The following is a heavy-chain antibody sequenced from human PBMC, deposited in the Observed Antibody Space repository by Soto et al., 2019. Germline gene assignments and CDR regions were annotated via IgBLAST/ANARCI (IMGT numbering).Heavy chain of an antibody. CDR1: GFNFIDHY. CDR2: IRRKANSYTT. V-gene: IGHV3-72*01. J-gene: IGHJ4*02. Sequence: PGESLKISCAASGFNFIDHYMDWARQAPWKGLEWVGRIRRKANSYTTVYAASGKGRFIISRHDSMNSVYLQMNSLKTEGTAVCYFGRGPATPTDYYGPFEYWGKEILFTAPS. CDR3: GRGPATPTDYYGPFEY. D-gene: IGHD3-9*01.